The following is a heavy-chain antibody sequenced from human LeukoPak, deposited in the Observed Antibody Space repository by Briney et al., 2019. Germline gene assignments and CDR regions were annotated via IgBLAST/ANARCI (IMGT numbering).Heavy chain of an antibody. Sequence: GGSLRLSCAASGFTFSGSAMHWVRQAPGKGLEWVAVISYDGGNKFYADSVKGRFAISRDNSKNTLYLQMNSLRAEDTAVYYCARGGVAGTWVWGQGTLVTVSS. D-gene: IGHD6-19*01. CDR2: ISYDGGNK. CDR3: ARGGVAGTWV. CDR1: GFTFSGSA. J-gene: IGHJ4*02. V-gene: IGHV3-30*09.